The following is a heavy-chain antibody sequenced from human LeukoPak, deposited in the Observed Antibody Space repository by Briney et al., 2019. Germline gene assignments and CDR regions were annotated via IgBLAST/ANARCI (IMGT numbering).Heavy chain of an antibody. V-gene: IGHV1-24*01. D-gene: IGHD6-19*01. CDR3: ATGYSSGWYGNWFDP. CDR1: GYTLTELS. J-gene: IGHJ5*02. Sequence: ASVTVSCKVSGYTLTELSMHWVRQTPGKGLECMVGFDPEDGETIYAQKFQGRVTMTEDTSTDTAYMELSSLRSEDTAVYYCATGYSSGWYGNWFDPWGQGTLVTVSS. CDR2: FDPEDGET.